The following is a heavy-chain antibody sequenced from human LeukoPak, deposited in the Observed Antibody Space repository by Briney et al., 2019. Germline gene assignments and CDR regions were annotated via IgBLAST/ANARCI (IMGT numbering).Heavy chain of an antibody. CDR1: GFSFGSFA. V-gene: IGHV3-66*01. D-gene: IGHD5/OR15-5a*01. CDR2: IYSGGST. J-gene: IGHJ6*02. CDR3: ARDLPDYGMDV. Sequence: GGSLRLSCAASGFSFGSFAMSWVRQAPGKELEWVSVIYSGGSTYYADSVKGRFTISRDNSKNTLYLQMNSLRAEDTAVYYCARDLPDYGMDVWGQGTTVTVSS.